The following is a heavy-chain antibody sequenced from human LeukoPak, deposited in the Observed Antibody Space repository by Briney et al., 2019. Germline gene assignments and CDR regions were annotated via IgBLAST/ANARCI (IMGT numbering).Heavy chain of an antibody. CDR1: GFIFSSYA. J-gene: IGHJ3*02. Sequence: GGSLTLSCAASGFIFSSYATSWVRQAAGKGLEWVSAISGSGGSTYYADSVKGRFTTPCDNSKNRLYLQMNRPRAEDTAVYYCAIFVTGYSIVDAFDIWGQGTMVTVPS. CDR3: AIFVTGYSIVDAFDI. CDR2: ISGSGGST. D-gene: IGHD3-9*01. V-gene: IGHV3-23*01.